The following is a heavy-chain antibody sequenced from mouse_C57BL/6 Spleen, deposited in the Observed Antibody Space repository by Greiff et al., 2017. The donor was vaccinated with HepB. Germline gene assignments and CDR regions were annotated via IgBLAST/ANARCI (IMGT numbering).Heavy chain of an antibody. D-gene: IGHD2-4*01. Sequence: VKLQQPGAELVKPGASVKLSCKASGYTFTSYWMHWVKQRPGRGLEWIGRIDPNSGGTKYNEKFKSKATLTVDKPSSTAYMQLSSLTSEDSAVYYCARGADYDYDGAMDYWGQGTSVTVSS. CDR1: GYTFTSYW. CDR3: ARGADYDYDGAMDY. V-gene: IGHV1-72*01. J-gene: IGHJ4*01. CDR2: IDPNSGGT.